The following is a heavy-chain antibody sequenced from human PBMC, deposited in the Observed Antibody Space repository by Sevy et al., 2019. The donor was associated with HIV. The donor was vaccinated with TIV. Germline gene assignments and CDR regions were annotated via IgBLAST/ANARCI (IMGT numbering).Heavy chain of an antibody. CDR2: IHHDGSNE. Sequence: GGSLRLSCAASGFTFGYHGMHWVRQAPGKGLEWVAFIHHDGSNEFYADSVKGRFTISRDNSKNTLSLQMNSLRPEDTAVYYCAKDRKVLLVVYAIPFDVFDIWGQGTMVTVSS. V-gene: IGHV3-30*02. CDR1: GFTFGYHG. D-gene: IGHD2-8*02. CDR3: AKDRKVLLVVYAIPFDVFDI. J-gene: IGHJ3*02.